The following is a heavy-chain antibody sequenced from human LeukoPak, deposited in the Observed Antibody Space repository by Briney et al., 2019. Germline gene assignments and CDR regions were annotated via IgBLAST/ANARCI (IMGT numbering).Heavy chain of an antibody. CDR2: ISSSSSYI. CDR3: AREGAGGNLAFDC. CDR1: GFTFSSYS. Sequence: GGSLRLSCAASGFTFSSYSMNWVRQAPGKGLEWVSSISSSSSYIYYADSVKGRFTISRGNAKNSLYLQMNSLRAEDTAVYYCAREGAGGNLAFDCWGQGTLVTVSS. D-gene: IGHD3-16*01. V-gene: IGHV3-21*01. J-gene: IGHJ4*02.